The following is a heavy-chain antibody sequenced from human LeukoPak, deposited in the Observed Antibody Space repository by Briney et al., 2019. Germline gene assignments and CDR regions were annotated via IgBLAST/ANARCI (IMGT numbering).Heavy chain of an antibody. D-gene: IGHD2-2*01. Sequence: PGGSLRLSCAASGFTFNSYSMNWVRQAPGKGQEWVSYISSSSGTIYYADSVRGRFTISRDNAKNSLYLQMNSLRDEDTAVYYCARVWHCTSTSCYDYWGQGTLVTVSS. J-gene: IGHJ4*02. CDR2: ISSSSGTI. CDR1: GFTFNSYS. V-gene: IGHV3-48*02. CDR3: ARVWHCTSTSCYDY.